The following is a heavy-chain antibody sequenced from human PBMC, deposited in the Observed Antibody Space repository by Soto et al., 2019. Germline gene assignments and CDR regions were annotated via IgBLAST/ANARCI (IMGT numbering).Heavy chain of an antibody. CDR1: GGSISSSSYY. V-gene: IGHV4-39*01. Sequence: SETLSLTCTVSGGSISSSSYYWGWIRQPPGKGLEWIGSIYYSGSTYYNPSLKSRVTISVHTSKNHFSLKLSSVTAADTAVYYCASFPRYYDSSGYNTDYWGQGTLVTVSS. CDR2: IYYSGST. CDR3: ASFPRYYDSSGYNTDY. D-gene: IGHD3-22*01. J-gene: IGHJ4*02.